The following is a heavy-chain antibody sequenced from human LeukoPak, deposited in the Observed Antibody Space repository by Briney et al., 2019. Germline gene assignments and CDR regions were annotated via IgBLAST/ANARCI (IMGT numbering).Heavy chain of an antibody. CDR2: ISGSGGST. J-gene: IGHJ4*02. CDR1: GFTFSSYG. V-gene: IGHV3-23*01. Sequence: GGSLRLSCEASGFTFSSYGMSWVRQAPGKGLEWVSAISGSGGSTYYGDSVKGRFTISRDNSKNTLYLQMNSLRAEDTAVYYCAKAQGSGSFDYWGQGTLVTVSS. D-gene: IGHD3-22*01. CDR3: AKAQGSGSFDY.